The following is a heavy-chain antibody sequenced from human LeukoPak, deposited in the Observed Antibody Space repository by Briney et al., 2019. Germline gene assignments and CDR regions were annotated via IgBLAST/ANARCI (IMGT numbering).Heavy chain of an antibody. CDR2: INPSGGST. D-gene: IGHD5-12*01. Sequence: ASVKVSCKASGGTFSSYAISWVRQAPGQGLEWMGIINPSGGSTSYAQKFQGRVTMTRDTSTSTVYMELSSLRSEDTAVYYCARGDIVATIYGDYWGQGTLVTVSS. J-gene: IGHJ4*02. CDR3: ARGDIVATIYGDY. CDR1: GGTFSSYA. V-gene: IGHV1-46*01.